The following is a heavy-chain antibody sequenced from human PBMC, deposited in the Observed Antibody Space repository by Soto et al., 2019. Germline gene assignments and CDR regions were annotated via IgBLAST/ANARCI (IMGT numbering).Heavy chain of an antibody. D-gene: IGHD3-22*01. CDR2: IYHSGST. Sequence: SETLSLTCAVYGGSFSGYYWSWIRQPPGKGLEWIGGIYHSGSTYYNPSLKSRVTISVDTSKSQFSLKLSSVTAADTAVYYCARQDLVLDSSGRIDYWGQGTLVTVSS. J-gene: IGHJ4*02. V-gene: IGHV4-34*01. CDR1: GGSFSGYY. CDR3: ARQDLVLDSSGRIDY.